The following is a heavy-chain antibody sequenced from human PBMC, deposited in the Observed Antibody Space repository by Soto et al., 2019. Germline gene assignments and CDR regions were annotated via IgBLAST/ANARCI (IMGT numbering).Heavy chain of an antibody. D-gene: IGHD3-3*01. J-gene: IGHJ4*02. Sequence: PGGSLRLSCAASGFTFSNYAMSWVRQAPGKGLEWVSSISGSGGTIYDADSVRGRFSISRDNSKNTLHLQVNSLSVEDTAIYYCAKDKTENTLFGPFDFWGQGTLVTVSS. CDR1: GFTFSNYA. CDR3: AKDKTENTLFGPFDF. V-gene: IGHV3-23*01. CDR2: ISGSGGTI.